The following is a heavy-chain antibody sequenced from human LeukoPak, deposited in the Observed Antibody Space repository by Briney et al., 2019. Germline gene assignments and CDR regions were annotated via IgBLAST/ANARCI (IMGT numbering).Heavy chain of an antibody. Sequence: SSETLSLTCTVSTGSMPTYYWSWIRQPPGKGLEWIVLFWNSGITNYNPSLKSRITISADTSKNQFSLKLSSVTAADTAVYYCARLVYDTSDYYYFDHWGQGTLVTVSS. J-gene: IGHJ4*02. V-gene: IGHV4-59*08. CDR3: ARLVYDTSDYYYFDH. CDR2: FWNSGIT. D-gene: IGHD3-22*01. CDR1: TGSMPTYY.